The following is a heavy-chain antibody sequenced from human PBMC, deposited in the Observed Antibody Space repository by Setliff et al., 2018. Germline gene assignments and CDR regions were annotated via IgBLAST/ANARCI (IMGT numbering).Heavy chain of an antibody. CDR3: ARGYCYGPFGY. Sequence: ASVKVSCKASGYTFTSYYIHWVRQAPGQGLEWMGRIIPIFGTANYAQKLQGRVTMTTDTSTSTAYMELRSLRSDDTAVYYCARGYCYGPFGYWGQGTLVTVSS. D-gene: IGHD5-18*01. V-gene: IGHV1-18*04. CDR1: GYTFTSYY. J-gene: IGHJ4*02. CDR2: IIPIFGTA.